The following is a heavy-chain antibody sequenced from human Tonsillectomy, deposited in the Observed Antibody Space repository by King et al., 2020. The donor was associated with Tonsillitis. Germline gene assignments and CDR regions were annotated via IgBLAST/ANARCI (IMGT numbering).Heavy chain of an antibody. J-gene: IGHJ4*02. CDR3: ARGHVDTGMGTFDY. CDR1: GYTFNSNY. D-gene: IGHD5-18*01. Sequence: QLVQSGAEVKKPGASVKVSCKTSGYTFNSNYMHWVRQAPGQGLEWMGIINPSGGGTSYAQKFQGRVTMTRDTSTSTVYMELSSLRSEDTAGYYCARGHVDTGMGTFDYWGQGTLVTVSS. V-gene: IGHV1-46*02. CDR2: INPSGGGT.